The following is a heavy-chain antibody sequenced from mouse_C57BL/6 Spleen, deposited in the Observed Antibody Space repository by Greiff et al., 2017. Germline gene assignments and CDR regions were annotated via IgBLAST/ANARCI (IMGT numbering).Heavy chain of an antibody. J-gene: IGHJ4*01. D-gene: IGHD1-1*01. V-gene: IGHV1-76*01. Sequence: QVQLQQSGAELVRPGASVKLSCKASGYTFTDYYINWVKQRPGQGLEWIARIYPGSGNTYYNEKFKGKATLTAEKSSSTAYMQLSSLTSEESAVYFCAREGFDYGSSFYYCAMDYWGQGTSVTVSS. CDR1: GYTFTDYY. CDR3: AREGFDYGSSFYYCAMDY. CDR2: IYPGSGNT.